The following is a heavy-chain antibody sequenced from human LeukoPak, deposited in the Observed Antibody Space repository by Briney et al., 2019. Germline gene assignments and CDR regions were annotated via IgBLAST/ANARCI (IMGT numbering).Heavy chain of an antibody. Sequence: ASVKVSCKASGYTFTGYYMHWVRQVPGQALEWMEWINPNSGGTNYAQKFQGRVTMTRDTSITTAYMELSRLRSDDTAVYYCARGFSSWYLSPYYLEYCGQGTPVTVSS. D-gene: IGHD6-13*01. CDR2: INPNSGGT. CDR3: ARGFSSWYLSPYYLEY. V-gene: IGHV1-2*02. CDR1: GYTFTGYY. J-gene: IGHJ4*02.